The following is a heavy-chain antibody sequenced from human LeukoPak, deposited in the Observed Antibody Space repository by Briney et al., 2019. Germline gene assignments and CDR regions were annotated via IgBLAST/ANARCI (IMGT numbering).Heavy chain of an antibody. CDR1: GFTFSSYS. D-gene: IGHD3-10*02. CDR2: ISSSGSTI. Sequence: GGSLRLSCSASGFTFSSYSMNWVRQAPGKGLEWVSYISSSGSTIYYADSVKGRFTISRDNAKNSLYLQMSSLRAEDTAVYYCAELGITMIGGVWGKGTTVTISS. J-gene: IGHJ6*03. V-gene: IGHV3-48*04. CDR3: AELGITMIGGV.